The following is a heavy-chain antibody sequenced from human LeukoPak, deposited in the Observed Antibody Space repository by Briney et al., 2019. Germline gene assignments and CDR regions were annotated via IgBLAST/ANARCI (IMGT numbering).Heavy chain of an antibody. Sequence: HGGSLRLSCAASGFTLSSTYMSWVRQAPGKGPEWVSVIYSGGSTYYADSVKGRFTISRDNSKNTVYLQMNSLRAEDTAVYYCATLARRVTAILDYGCQGVLVTVSS. CDR2: IYSGGST. D-gene: IGHD2-21*02. CDR3: ATLARRVTAILDY. V-gene: IGHV3-66*01. J-gene: IGHJ4*02. CDR1: GFTLSSTY.